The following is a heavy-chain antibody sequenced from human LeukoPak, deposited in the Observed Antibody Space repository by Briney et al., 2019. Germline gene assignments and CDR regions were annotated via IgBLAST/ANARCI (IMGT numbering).Heavy chain of an antibody. J-gene: IGHJ4*02. CDR3: ARARRVYSYGPTFDY. CDR1: GGSVSSGSYY. V-gene: IGHV4-61*01. D-gene: IGHD5-18*01. Sequence: SETLSLTCTVSGGSVSSGSYYWSWIRQPPGKGLEWIGYIYYSGSTNYNPSLKSRVTISVDTSKNQFSLKLSSVTAADTAVYYCARARRVYSYGPTFDYWGQGTLVTVSS. CDR2: IYYSGST.